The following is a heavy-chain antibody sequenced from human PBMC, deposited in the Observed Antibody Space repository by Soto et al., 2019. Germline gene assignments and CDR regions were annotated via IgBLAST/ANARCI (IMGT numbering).Heavy chain of an antibody. Sequence: GASVKVSCKASGGAFSSYAISWVRQAPGQGLEWMGGIIPIFGTANYAQKFQGRVTITADESRSTAYMELSRLRSEDTAVYYCAREKHLRGAFDIWGQGTMVTVSS. CDR1: GGAFSSYA. V-gene: IGHV1-69*13. CDR3: AREKHLRGAFDI. CDR2: IIPIFGTA. J-gene: IGHJ3*02.